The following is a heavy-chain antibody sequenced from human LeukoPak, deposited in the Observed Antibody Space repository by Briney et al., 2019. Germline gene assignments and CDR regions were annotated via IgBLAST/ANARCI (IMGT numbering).Heavy chain of an antibody. CDR1: GFTFSSYA. D-gene: IGHD2-8*02. J-gene: IGHJ4*02. CDR2: SGVSGGST. V-gene: IGHV3-23*01. CDR3: AKLQVLADSFDY. Sequence: PGGSLRLSCAASGFTFSSYAMSWVRQPPGKGLEWFSSSGVSGGSTYYADSVRGRFTVSRDSSKNTLYLQMNSLRAEDTATYYCAKLQVLADSFDYWGQGALVTVSS.